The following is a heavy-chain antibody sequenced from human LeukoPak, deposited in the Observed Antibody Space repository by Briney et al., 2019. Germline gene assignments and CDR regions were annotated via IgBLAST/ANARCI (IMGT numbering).Heavy chain of an antibody. V-gene: IGHV3-74*01. CDR3: ARDTMLGMGNP. CDR2: INNDGSTT. CDR1: GFTFSSYW. D-gene: IGHD3-10*02. Sequence: GGSLRLSCAASGFTFSSYWMHWVRQAPGKGLVWVSRINNDGSTTRYADSVKGRFTISGDNAKNTLYLQMNSLRAEDTAVYYCARDTMLGMGNPWGQGTLVTVSS. J-gene: IGHJ5*02.